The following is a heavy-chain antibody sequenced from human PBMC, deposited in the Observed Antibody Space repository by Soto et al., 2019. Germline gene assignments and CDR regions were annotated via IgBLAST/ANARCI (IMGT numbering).Heavy chain of an antibody. CDR1: GFTFSSYA. J-gene: IGHJ6*02. CDR2: LSGSGATT. V-gene: IGHV3-23*01. Sequence: EVQLLESGGGLVQPGGSLRLSCAASGFTFSSYAMSWVRQAPGKGLEWVSSLSGSGATTYYADSVEGRFTISRDNSKNTLFLQMISLRAEDTAIYYCARASYCSSTSCLEDVWGQGMTVSVSS. D-gene: IGHD2-2*01. CDR3: ARASYCSSTSCLEDV.